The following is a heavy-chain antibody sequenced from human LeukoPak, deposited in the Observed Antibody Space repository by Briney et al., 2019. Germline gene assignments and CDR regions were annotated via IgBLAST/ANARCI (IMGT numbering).Heavy chain of an antibody. D-gene: IGHD6-13*01. Sequence: ASVKVSCKASGYTFTSYGISWVRQAPGQGLEWMGWISAYSGDTGYARKFQGRVTMTRDMSVTTIYMELARLRSDDTAFYYCARWDGYSSSPDYWGQGSLVTVSS. V-gene: IGHV1-18*01. CDR2: ISAYSGDT. CDR3: ARWDGYSSSPDY. J-gene: IGHJ4*02. CDR1: GYTFTSYG.